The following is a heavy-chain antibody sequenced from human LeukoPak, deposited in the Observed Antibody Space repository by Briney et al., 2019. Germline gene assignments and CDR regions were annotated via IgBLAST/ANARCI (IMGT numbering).Heavy chain of an antibody. Sequence: ASVKVSCKASEYTFTNYDINWVRQATGQGLEWMGWINPNSGNTGYTQKFQGRVTMTRNTSLSTAYMELTSLKSEDTAVYYCTRSLGTYWGKDFLNWFDPWGQGTLVTVSS. D-gene: IGHD3-16*01. V-gene: IGHV1-8*01. J-gene: IGHJ5*02. CDR2: INPNSGNT. CDR1: EYTFTNYD. CDR3: TRSLGTYWGKDFLNWFDP.